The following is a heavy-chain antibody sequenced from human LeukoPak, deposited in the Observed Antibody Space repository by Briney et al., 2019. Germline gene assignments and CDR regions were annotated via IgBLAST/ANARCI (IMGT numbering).Heavy chain of an antibody. V-gene: IGHV3-48*03. CDR1: GFTFSSYE. D-gene: IGHD2-2*01. Sequence: GGSLRLSCAASGFTFSSYEMNWVRQAPGKGVEWVSYISSSGSTIYYADSVKGRFTISRENDKNSLYLEMNRLRAEDTAVYYCARVDIVVDPAANGGVYFQQWGQGTLVTVSS. J-gene: IGHJ1*01. CDR2: ISSSGSTI. CDR3: ARVDIVVDPAANGGVYFQQ.